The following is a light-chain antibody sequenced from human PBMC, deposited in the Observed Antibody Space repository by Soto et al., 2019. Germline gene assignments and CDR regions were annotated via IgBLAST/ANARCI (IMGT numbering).Light chain of an antibody. CDR2: SNN. J-gene: IGLJ3*02. V-gene: IGLV1-44*01. CDR1: SSNIGSNS. CDR3: ASGDGSLNGPV. Sequence: QSVLTQPPSASVTPGQRVTISCSGSSSNIGSNSVNWYQQLPGPAPKLLIYSNNQRPSGVPDRFSGSKSGTSASLASSGLQSEDEADYCCASGDGSLNGPVFGGGTKLTVL.